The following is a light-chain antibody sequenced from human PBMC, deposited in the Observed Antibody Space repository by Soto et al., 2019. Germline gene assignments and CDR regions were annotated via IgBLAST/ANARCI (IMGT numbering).Light chain of an antibody. Sequence: EIVLTQSPGTLSLSPGERATLSCRASQSVNGNYLTWYQQKPGQAPRLLIYGASTRATGTPDRFSGSGSGTVFTLTISRLEPEDFAVYYCQQYCSSCRYTFGQGTKLEIK. CDR1: QSVNGNY. J-gene: IGKJ2*01. CDR2: GAS. CDR3: QQYCSSCRYT. V-gene: IGKV3-20*01.